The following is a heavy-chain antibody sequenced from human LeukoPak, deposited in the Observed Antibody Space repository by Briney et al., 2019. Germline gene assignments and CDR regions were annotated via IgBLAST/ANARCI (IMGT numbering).Heavy chain of an antibody. V-gene: IGHV1-18*01. CDR3: ARDPYKGNYYDSSGYLT. D-gene: IGHD3-22*01. J-gene: IGHJ4*02. CDR1: GYTFTSYG. Sequence: WASVKVSCKASGYTFTSYGISWVRQAPGQGLEWMGWISAYNGNTNYAQKLQGRVTMTTDTSTSTAYMELRSLRSDDTAVYYCARDPYKGNYYDSSGYLTWGQGTLVTVSS. CDR2: ISAYNGNT.